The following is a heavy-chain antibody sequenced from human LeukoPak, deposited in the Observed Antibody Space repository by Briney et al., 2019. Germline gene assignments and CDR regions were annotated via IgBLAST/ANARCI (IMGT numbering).Heavy chain of an antibody. CDR3: ARGKEPVAGSLSHFDY. Sequence: ETLSLTCAVYGGSFSGYYWSWVRQAPGKGLEWVSSISSRSSYIDYADSLKGRFTISRDNAKNSLYLQMNSLRAEDTAVYYCARGKEPVAGSLSHFDYWGQGTLVTVSS. J-gene: IGHJ4*02. CDR1: GGSFSGYY. D-gene: IGHD6-19*01. V-gene: IGHV3-21*01. CDR2: ISSRSSYI.